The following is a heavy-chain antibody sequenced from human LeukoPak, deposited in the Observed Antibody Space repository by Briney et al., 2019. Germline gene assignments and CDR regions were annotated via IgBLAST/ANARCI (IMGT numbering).Heavy chain of an antibody. CDR2: INHSGST. CDR1: GGSFSGYY. Sequence: PSETLSLTCAVYGGSFSGYYWSWIRQPPGKGLEWIGEINHSGSTNYNPSLKSRVTTSVDTSKNQFSLKLSSVTAADTAVYYCARSNYDSSGYLFDYWGQGTLVTVSS. V-gene: IGHV4-34*01. CDR3: ARSNYDSSGYLFDY. J-gene: IGHJ4*02. D-gene: IGHD3-22*01.